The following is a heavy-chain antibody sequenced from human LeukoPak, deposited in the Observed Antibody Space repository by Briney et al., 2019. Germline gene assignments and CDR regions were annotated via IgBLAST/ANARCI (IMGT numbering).Heavy chain of an antibody. CDR2: ISYDGNNK. Sequence: GRSLRLSCAASGFTFSSYGMYWVRQATGKGLEGVAVISYDGNNKYYADSVKSRFTISRDNSKNKLYLQMNSLRAEDTAVYYCAKDITMIVDFDYWGQGTLVTVSS. D-gene: IGHD3-22*01. CDR3: AKDITMIVDFDY. CDR1: GFTFSSYG. V-gene: IGHV3-30*18. J-gene: IGHJ4*02.